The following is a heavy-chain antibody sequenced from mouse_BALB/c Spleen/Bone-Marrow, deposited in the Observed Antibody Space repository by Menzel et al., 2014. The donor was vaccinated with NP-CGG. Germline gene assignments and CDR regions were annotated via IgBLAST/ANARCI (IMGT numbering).Heavy chain of an antibody. D-gene: IGHD1-1*01. CDR2: ISSGGGST. V-gene: IGHV5-12-1*01. CDR3: AREVLRDYFDY. Sequence: EVKLVESGGGLVKPGGSLKLSCAASGFAFSSYDMSWVRQTPEKRLEWVAYISSGGGSTYYPDTVKGRFTISRDNAKNTLYLQMSSLKSEDTAMYYCAREVLRDYFDYWGQGPTLTVSS. J-gene: IGHJ2*01. CDR1: GFAFSSYD.